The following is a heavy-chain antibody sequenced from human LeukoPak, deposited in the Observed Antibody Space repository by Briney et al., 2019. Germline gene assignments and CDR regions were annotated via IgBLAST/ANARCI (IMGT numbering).Heavy chain of an antibody. CDR1: GFTFSSYG. V-gene: IGHV3-30*19. Sequence: PGGSLRLSCAASGFTFSSYGMHWVRQAPGKGLEWVAVISYDGSNKYYADSVRGRFTISRDNSKNTLYLQMNSLRAEDTAVYYCARDLAARPLYYYYYMDVWGKETTVTVSS. CDR3: ARDLAARPLYYYYYMDV. CDR2: ISYDGSNK. D-gene: IGHD6-6*01. J-gene: IGHJ6*03.